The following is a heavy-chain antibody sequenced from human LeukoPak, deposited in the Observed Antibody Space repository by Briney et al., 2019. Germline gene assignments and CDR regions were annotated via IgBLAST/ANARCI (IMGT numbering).Heavy chain of an antibody. CDR3: AGAPLRYYHYMDL. V-gene: IGHV4-34*01. Sequence: PSETLSLTCAVYGGSFRGYYWSWVRQPPGKGLEWIGNISHSGSTNYNPALTSRVTISVDTYKNQCCLRLMSVAVADTGVYYCAGAPLRYYHYMDLWGKGTRVTVSS. CDR1: GGSFRGYY. CDR2: ISHSGST. J-gene: IGHJ6*03.